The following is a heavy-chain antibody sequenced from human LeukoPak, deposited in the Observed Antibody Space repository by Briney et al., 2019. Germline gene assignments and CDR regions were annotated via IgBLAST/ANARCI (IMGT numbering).Heavy chain of an antibody. J-gene: IGHJ6*02. D-gene: IGHD4-11*01. CDR2: INHSGST. Sequence: SETLPLTCAVYGGSFSGYYWSWIRQPPGKGLEWIGEINHSGSTNYNPSLKSRVTISVDTSKNQFSLKLSPVTAADTAVYYCARGGTVTTVGGSGSFVYYYYGMDVWGQGTTVTVSS. CDR3: ARGGTVTTVGGSGSFVYYYYGMDV. CDR1: GGSFSGYY. V-gene: IGHV4-34*01.